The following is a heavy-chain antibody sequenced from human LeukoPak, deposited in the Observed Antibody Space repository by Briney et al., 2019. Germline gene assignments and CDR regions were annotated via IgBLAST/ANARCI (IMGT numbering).Heavy chain of an antibody. CDR3: GRAHRSSGFGVDY. CDR2: IKQDGSEK. V-gene: IGHV3-7*01. J-gene: IGHJ4*02. D-gene: IGHD6-6*01. CDR1: GFTFSSYW. Sequence: GGSLRLSCAASGFTFSSYWMSWVRQAPGKGLEWVANIKQDGSEKQYVDSVKGRFTISRDNAKNSLYLQMNSLGAEDTAVYYCGRAHRSSGFGVDYWGQGTLVTVSS.